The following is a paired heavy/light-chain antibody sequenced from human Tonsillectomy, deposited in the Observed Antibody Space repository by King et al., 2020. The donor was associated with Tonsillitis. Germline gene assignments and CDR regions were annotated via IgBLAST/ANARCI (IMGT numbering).Heavy chain of an antibody. CDR2: IHYSGNT. D-gene: IGHD3-10*01. CDR1: GDSMRSVSFY. Sequence: QVQLQESGPGLVKPSETLALTCAVSGDSMRSVSFYWGWIRQPPGKGLEWIASIHYSGNTYYNPSLKSRVTTSIDTSNKYFSLRLTSVTAADTAVYYCARVWATYWFGAGNDPESHWFDPWGQGIMVTVSS. V-gene: IGHV4-39*07. J-gene: IGHJ5*02. CDR3: ARVWATYWFGAGNDPESHWFDP.
Light chain of an antibody. CDR1: QSVSSDY. CDR3: QQYHSSPVT. J-gene: IGKJ1*01. V-gene: IGKV3-20*01. CDR2: GAS. Sequence: EIVLTQSPGTLSLSPGERAALSCRASQSVSSDYLAWYQQKPGQAPRLLIYGASRRATGIPDRFSGSGSGTDFTLTISRLEPEDFAVYYCQQYHSSPVTFGQGTKVDI.